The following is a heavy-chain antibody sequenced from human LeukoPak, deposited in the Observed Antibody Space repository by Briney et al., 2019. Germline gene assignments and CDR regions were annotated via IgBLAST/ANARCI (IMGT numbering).Heavy chain of an antibody. Sequence: PSETLSLTCAVYGGSFSGYYWSWIRQPPGKGLEWIGEINHSGSTNYSPSLKSRVTISVDTSKNQFSLKLSSVTAADTAVYYCARGPYGSGSSDYWGQGTLVTVSS. D-gene: IGHD3-10*01. CDR2: INHSGST. CDR1: GGSFSGYY. CDR3: ARGPYGSGSSDY. J-gene: IGHJ4*02. V-gene: IGHV4-34*01.